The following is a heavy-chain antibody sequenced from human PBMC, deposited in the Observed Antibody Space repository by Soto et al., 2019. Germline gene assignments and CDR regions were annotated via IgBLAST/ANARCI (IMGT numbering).Heavy chain of an antibody. D-gene: IGHD6-19*01. CDR3: ARASPQWLVPFDY. CDR1: GYTFTSYD. Sequence: VASVKVSCKASGYTFTSYDINWVRQATGQGPEWMGWMNPNSGNTGYAQKFQGRVTMTRNTSISTAYMELSSLRSEDTAVYYCARASPQWLVPFDYWGQGTLVTVSS. V-gene: IGHV1-8*01. CDR2: MNPNSGNT. J-gene: IGHJ4*02.